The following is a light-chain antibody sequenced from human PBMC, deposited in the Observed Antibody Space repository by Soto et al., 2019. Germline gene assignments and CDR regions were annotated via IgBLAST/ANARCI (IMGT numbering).Light chain of an antibody. CDR2: WAS. CDR1: QSVLYSSNNKTY. Sequence: DIVMTQSPDSLAVSLGERATINCKSSQSVLYSSNNKTYLALYQQKPGQPPKLLIYWASTRESGVPDRFSGSGSGTDFTLTISSLPAEDVAVYYCQQYYSTPPTFGQGTRLEIK. V-gene: IGKV4-1*01. J-gene: IGKJ5*01. CDR3: QQYYSTPPT.